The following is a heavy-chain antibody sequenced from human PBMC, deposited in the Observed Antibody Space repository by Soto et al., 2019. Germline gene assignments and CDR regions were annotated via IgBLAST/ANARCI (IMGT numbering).Heavy chain of an antibody. CDR1: GFTFSSYA. D-gene: IGHD3-10*01. J-gene: IGHJ5*02. Sequence: EVQLLESGGGLVQPGGSLTLSCAASGFTFSSYAMTWVRQTPGKGLEWVSGVSGGGGVSTYSADSVKGRFTISRDNAMPMLYLQMNRLRAEDTAVSDCAKDAISTVRGVHHWFEPWGQGALVTVSS. CDR2: VSGGGGVST. CDR3: AKDAISTVRGVHHWFEP. V-gene: IGHV3-23*01.